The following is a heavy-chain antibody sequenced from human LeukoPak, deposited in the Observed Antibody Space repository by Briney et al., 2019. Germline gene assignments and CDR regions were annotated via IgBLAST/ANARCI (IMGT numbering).Heavy chain of an antibody. J-gene: IGHJ3*02. CDR1: GYTFTSYG. Sequence: EASVTVSFKASGYTFTSYGISWVRQAPGQGLEWMGWISAYNGNTNYAQKLQGRVTMTTDTSTSTAYMELRSLRSDDTAVYYCARDKLERRPFDIWGQGTMVTVSS. CDR3: ARDKLERRPFDI. V-gene: IGHV1-18*01. D-gene: IGHD1-1*01. CDR2: ISAYNGNT.